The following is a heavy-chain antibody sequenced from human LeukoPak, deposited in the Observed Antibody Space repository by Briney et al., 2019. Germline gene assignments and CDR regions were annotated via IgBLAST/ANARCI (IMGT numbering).Heavy chain of an antibody. D-gene: IGHD1-26*01. V-gene: IGHV4-39*07. Sequence: PSETLSLTCTVSGGSISSSSYYWGWIRQPPGKGLEWIGSIYYGGSTYYNPSLKSRVTISVDTSKNQFSLKLSPVTAADTAVYYCARRIVGATGRAFDIWGQGTMVTVSS. CDR1: GGSISSSSYY. CDR3: ARRIVGATGRAFDI. J-gene: IGHJ3*02. CDR2: IYYGGST.